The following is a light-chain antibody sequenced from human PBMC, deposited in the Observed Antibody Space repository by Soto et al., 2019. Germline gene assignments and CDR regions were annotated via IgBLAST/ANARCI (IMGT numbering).Light chain of an antibody. J-gene: IGKJ1*01. CDR3: QQGYSSRWT. CDR2: ATS. CDR1: QNIRSY. V-gene: IGKV1-39*01. Sequence: DIQMTQSPSSLSASVGDRVTITCRASQNIRSYLNWYQQKPGKAPQLLIYATSSLQTGVPSRFSASRSETDDSLVISDLQPEDSATYYCQQGYSSRWTSGRGTKVEI.